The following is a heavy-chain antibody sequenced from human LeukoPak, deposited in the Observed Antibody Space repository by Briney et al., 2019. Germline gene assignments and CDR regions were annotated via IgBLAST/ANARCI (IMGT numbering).Heavy chain of an antibody. CDR2: IYSGGRT. CDR1: GGSITSGNNY. D-gene: IGHD5-18*01. V-gene: IGHV4-30-4*01. Sequence: PSETLSLTCTVSGGSITSGNNYWNWIRQSPGKGLEWIGFIYSGGRTNCNPFLRSRAVISADASKNQISLRVESMTAADTAVYYCVKAPTVAGSYGWFDPWGQGTLVTVSS. J-gene: IGHJ5*02. CDR3: VKAPTVAGSYGWFDP.